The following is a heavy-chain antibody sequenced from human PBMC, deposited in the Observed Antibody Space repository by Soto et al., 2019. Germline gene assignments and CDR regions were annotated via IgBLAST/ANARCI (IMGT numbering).Heavy chain of an antibody. V-gene: IGHV1-18*01. CDR2: ISAYNGNT. D-gene: IGHD2-15*01. J-gene: IGHJ6*02. Sequence: QVRLVQSGAEVKKPGASVKVSCKASGYTFTSYGISWVRQAPGQGLEWMGWISAYNGNTNYAQKLQGRVTMTTDTSTSTAYMELRSLRSDDTAVYYCARDIVVVVAAYYYYYGMDVWGQGTTVTVSS. CDR3: ARDIVVVVAAYYYYYGMDV. CDR1: GYTFTSYG.